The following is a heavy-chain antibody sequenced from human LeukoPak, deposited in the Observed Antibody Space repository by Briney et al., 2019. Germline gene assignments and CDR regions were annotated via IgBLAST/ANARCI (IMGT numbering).Heavy chain of an antibody. J-gene: IGHJ4*02. CDR1: GFTFSGFW. Sequence: GGSLRLSCAVSGFTFSGFWMSWSRQAPGKGLEWVASINSDGSEGYYADVAKGRFTISRDNAKNSLYLQINSLRAEDTAVYYCAKGSSTSRPYYFDSWGQGTLVTVSS. D-gene: IGHD2-2*01. V-gene: IGHV3-7*03. CDR2: INSDGSEG. CDR3: AKGSSTSRPYYFDS.